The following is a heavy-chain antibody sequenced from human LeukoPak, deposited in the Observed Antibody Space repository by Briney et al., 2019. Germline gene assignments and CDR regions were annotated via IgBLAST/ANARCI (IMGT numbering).Heavy chain of an antibody. Sequence: SVKVSCKASGGTFSSYAISWVRQAPGQGLEWMGGIIPIFGTASYAQKFQGRITITTDESTSTAYMELSSLRSEDTAVYYCARDRSRTFTMIEPDAFDIWGQGTMVTVSS. J-gene: IGHJ3*02. CDR1: GGTFSSYA. V-gene: IGHV1-69*05. CDR2: IIPIFGTA. CDR3: ARDRSRTFTMIEPDAFDI. D-gene: IGHD3-22*01.